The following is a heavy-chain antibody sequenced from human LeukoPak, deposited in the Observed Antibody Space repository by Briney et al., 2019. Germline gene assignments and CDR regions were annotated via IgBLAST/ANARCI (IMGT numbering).Heavy chain of an antibody. Sequence: SETLSLTCAVSGYSISSGYYWGWIRQPPGNGLEWIGSIYHSGSTYYNPSLKSRVTISVDTSKNQFSLKLSSVTAADTAVYYCARLLGYCSSTSCLGRNWFDPWGQGTLVTVSS. D-gene: IGHD2-2*01. V-gene: IGHV4-38-2*01. CDR2: IYHSGST. J-gene: IGHJ5*02. CDR3: ARLLGYCSSTSCLGRNWFDP. CDR1: GYSISSGYY.